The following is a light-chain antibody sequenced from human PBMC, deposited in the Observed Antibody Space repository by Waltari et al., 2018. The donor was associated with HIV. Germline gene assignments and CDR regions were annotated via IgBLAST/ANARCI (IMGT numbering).Light chain of an antibody. V-gene: IGLV2-14*01. CDR2: AVT. J-gene: IGLJ3*02. CDR1: SSNIGTSNY. CDR3: NSFTNSGTLE. Sequence: QSALTQPASVSGSPGQSITISCTGASSNIGTSNYVSWYLQRPGKAPQIIIYAVTNRPSGVSDRFSGSKSGNTASLTISRLQPEDEAVYFCNSFTNSGTLEFGGGTKLTVL.